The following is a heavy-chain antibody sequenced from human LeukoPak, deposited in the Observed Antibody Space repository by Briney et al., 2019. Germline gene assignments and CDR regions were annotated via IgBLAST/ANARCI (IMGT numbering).Heavy chain of an antibody. CDR1: GGTFSSYA. D-gene: IGHD1-14*01. V-gene: IGHV1-69*13. CDR3: ARERIQNQEFDY. Sequence: ASVKVSCKASGGTFSSYAISWVRQAPGQGLEWMGGIIPIFGTANYAQKFQGRVTITADESTSTAYMELSSLRSEDTAVYYCARERIQNQEFDYWGQGTLLTVTS. CDR2: IIPIFGTA. J-gene: IGHJ4*02.